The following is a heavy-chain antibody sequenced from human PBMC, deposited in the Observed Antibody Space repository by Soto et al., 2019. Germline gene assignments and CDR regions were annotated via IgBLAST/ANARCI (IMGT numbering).Heavy chain of an antibody. CDR3: ARFLSAAAGTLFDY. J-gene: IGHJ4*02. CDR1: GYSFTSYW. V-gene: IGHV5-10-1*01. Sequence: GESLKISCKGSGYSFTSYWISWVRPMPGKGLERMGRIDPSYSYTNYSPSFQGHVTISADKSISTAYLQWSSLKASDTAMYYCARFLSAAAGTLFDYWGQGTLVTVSS. CDR2: IDPSYSYT. D-gene: IGHD6-13*01.